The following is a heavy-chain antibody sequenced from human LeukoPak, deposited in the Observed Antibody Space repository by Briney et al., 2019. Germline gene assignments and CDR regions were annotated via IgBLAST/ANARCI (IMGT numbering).Heavy chain of an antibody. CDR1: GGTFSSYA. D-gene: IGHD3-3*01. V-gene: IGHV1-69*13. CDR2: IIPIFGTA. CDR3: ARGYRLRFLEWLSTFDY. Sequence: GASVKVSCKASGGTFSSYAISWVRQAPGQGLEWMGGIIPIFGTANYAQKFQGRVTITADESTSTAYMELSSLRSEDTAVYYCARGYRLRFLEWLSTFDYWGQGTLVTVSS. J-gene: IGHJ4*02.